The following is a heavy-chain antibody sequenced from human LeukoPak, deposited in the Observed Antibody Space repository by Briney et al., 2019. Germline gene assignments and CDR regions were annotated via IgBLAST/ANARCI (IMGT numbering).Heavy chain of an antibody. J-gene: IGHJ4*02. Sequence: PGGSLRLSCAASGFTFSRAWMSWVRQAPGKGLEWVGRIKSKTAGGTTECAAPVKGRFTISRDDSENTLYLQMSSLKTEDTAVYYCTTYRLYDSTGYYFYWGQGTLVTVSS. D-gene: IGHD3-22*01. V-gene: IGHV3-15*01. CDR1: GFTFSRAW. CDR2: IKSKTAGGTT. CDR3: TTYRLYDSTGYYFY.